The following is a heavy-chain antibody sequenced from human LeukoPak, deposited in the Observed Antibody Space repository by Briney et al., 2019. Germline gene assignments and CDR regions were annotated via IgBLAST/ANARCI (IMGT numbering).Heavy chain of an antibody. CDR1: GYTLTSYY. CDR3: AGYYYDSSGDLGYFQH. Sequence: GASVKVSCKASGYTLTSYYMHWVRQAPGQGLEWMGIINPSGGSTSYAQKFQGRVTMTRDMCTSTVYMELSSLRSEDTAVYYCAGYYYDSSGDLGYFQHWGQGTLVTVSS. J-gene: IGHJ1*01. CDR2: INPSGGST. D-gene: IGHD3-22*01. V-gene: IGHV1-46*01.